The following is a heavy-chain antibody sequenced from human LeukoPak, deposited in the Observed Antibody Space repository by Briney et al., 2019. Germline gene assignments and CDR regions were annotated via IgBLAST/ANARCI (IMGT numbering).Heavy chain of an antibody. CDR2: IYYSGST. CDR3: ARHASVDGNWPRPLDY. Sequence: SETLSLTCTVSGGSISSSNYYWGWIRQPPGKGLEWIGNIYYSGSTYYKPSLTTRVTISLDTSKNQFSLKLTSVTAADTAVYYCARHASVDGNWPRPLDYWGQGSLVTVSS. V-gene: IGHV4-39*01. J-gene: IGHJ4*02. D-gene: IGHD6-19*01. CDR1: GGSISSSNYY.